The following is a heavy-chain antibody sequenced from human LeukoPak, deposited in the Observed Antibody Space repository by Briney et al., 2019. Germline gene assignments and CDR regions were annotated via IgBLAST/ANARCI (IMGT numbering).Heavy chain of an antibody. J-gene: IGHJ4*02. CDR1: GFTFSSNW. V-gene: IGHV3-74*01. Sequence: GGSLRLSCAASGFTFSSNWMHWVRQAPGKGLVWVSRISEDGSTTNYADSVKGRSTIFRDNAKNTLYLQMNSLRAEDTAVYYCVRDLGGRSGHWGQGTLVTVSS. D-gene: IGHD1-26*01. CDR3: VRDLGGRSGH. CDR2: ISEDGSTT.